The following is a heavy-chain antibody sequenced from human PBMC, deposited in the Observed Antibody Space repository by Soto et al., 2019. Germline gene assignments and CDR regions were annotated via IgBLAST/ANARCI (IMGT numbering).Heavy chain of an antibody. D-gene: IGHD1-26*01. CDR2: VYYSGST. V-gene: IGHV4-39*01. CDR1: VGSVSSSSYY. Sequence: PSETLSLTCTVSVGSVSSSSYYWGWILQPPGKGLEWIGSVYYSGSTYYNPSLKSRVTISVDTSKKQFSLKLSSVGDADTAVYYCARGPVVGATSRFDYWGQGTLVTVSS. CDR3: ARGPVVGATSRFDY. J-gene: IGHJ4*02.